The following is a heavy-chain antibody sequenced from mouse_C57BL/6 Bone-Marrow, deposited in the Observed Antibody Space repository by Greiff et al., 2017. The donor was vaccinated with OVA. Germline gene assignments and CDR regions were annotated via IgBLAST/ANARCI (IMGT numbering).Heavy chain of an antibody. Sequence: EVQLQQSGAELVRPGASVKLSCTASGFNIKDYYMHWVKQRPEQGLEWIGWIDPENGDTEYASKFKGKATITADTSSNTAYLQLSSLTSEDTAVYYCTTKSCSYSYFDVWGTGTTVTVSS. J-gene: IGHJ1*03. D-gene: IGHD1-3*01. CDR3: TTKSCSYSYFDV. CDR1: GFNIKDYY. CDR2: IDPENGDT. V-gene: IGHV14-4*01.